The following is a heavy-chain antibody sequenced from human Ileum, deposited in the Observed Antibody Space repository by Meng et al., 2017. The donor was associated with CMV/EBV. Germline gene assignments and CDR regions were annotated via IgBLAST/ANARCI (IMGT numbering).Heavy chain of an antibody. CDR2: IYPGDSDT. Sequence: KGSGYSLTSYWIGWVRQMPGKGLEWMGIIYPGDSDTRYSPSFQGQVTISADKSISTAYLQWSSLKASDTAMYYCARYRVGATRSFDYWGQGTLVTVSS. J-gene: IGHJ4*02. CDR3: ARYRVGATRSFDY. V-gene: IGHV5-51*01. CDR1: GYSLTSYW. D-gene: IGHD1-26*01.